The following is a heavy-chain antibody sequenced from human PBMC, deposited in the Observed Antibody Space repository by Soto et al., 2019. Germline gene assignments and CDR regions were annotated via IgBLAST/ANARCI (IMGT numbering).Heavy chain of an antibody. CDR2: IYYSGST. Sequence: QVQLQESGPGLVKPSETLSLTCTVSGGSISSYYWSWIRQPPGKGLEWIGYIYYSGSTNYNPSLKSRVTISVDTSKNQFSLKLSSVTAADTAVYYCARGITMVRGYYYYGMDVWGQGTTVTVSS. D-gene: IGHD3-10*01. CDR3: ARGITMVRGYYYYGMDV. CDR1: GGSISSYY. J-gene: IGHJ6*02. V-gene: IGHV4-59*01.